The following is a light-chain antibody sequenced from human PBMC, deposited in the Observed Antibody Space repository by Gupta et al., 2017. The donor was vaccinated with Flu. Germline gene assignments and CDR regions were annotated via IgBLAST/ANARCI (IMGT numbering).Light chain of an antibody. V-gene: IGKV2-28*01. Sequence: VLTQSPLSLPVTPGEPASISCRSSQSLLHTNGYNYVDWYLQRPGQTPHLLIYLASNRASGVPDRISGSGSGTEFTRRISRMEAEDVGVYSCMQSLHTPRTFGQGTKVEI. CDR2: LAS. CDR3: MQSLHTPRT. CDR1: QSLLHTNGYNY. J-gene: IGKJ1*01.